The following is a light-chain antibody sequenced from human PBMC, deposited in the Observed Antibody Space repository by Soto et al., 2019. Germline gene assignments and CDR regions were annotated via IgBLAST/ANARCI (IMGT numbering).Light chain of an antibody. CDR2: AVS. J-gene: IGKJ4*01. V-gene: IGKV1-39*01. Sequence: DIQMTQSPSSLSASVGDRVTITCRASQSISTYLNWYQHKPGKAPKVLIYAVSSLQSGVPSRFSGSGSGTEFSLTIRALQPEDFATYYCQQLSRYPLTFGGGTKVDIK. CDR1: QSISTY. CDR3: QQLSRYPLT.